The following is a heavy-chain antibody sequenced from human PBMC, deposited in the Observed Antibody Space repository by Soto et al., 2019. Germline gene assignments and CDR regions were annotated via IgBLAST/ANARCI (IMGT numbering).Heavy chain of an antibody. CDR3: ASKPNSLYYFDF. J-gene: IGHJ4*02. CDR2: IFSTGST. D-gene: IGHD5-18*01. Sequence: QVQLQESGPGLVKPSDTLSLTCGVSGSSISSSNWWGWIRQPPGKGLEWIGYIFSTGSTYYNPSLKSRVTMSVDTSNNHFSLRLNSVTAVDTAVYYCASKPNSLYYFDFWGQGTLVTVSS. V-gene: IGHV4-28*01. CDR1: GSSISSSNW.